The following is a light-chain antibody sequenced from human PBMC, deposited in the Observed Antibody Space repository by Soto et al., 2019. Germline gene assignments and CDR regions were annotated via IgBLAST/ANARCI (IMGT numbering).Light chain of an antibody. Sequence: QSVLTQPPSASGSPGQSVTISCTGTSSDVCGYNYVSWYQQHPGRAPKLMIYEVSKRPSGVPDRFSGSKSGNTASLTVSGLQPEDEADYYCSSYAGSSNLGVFGGGTKLTVL. CDR2: EVS. V-gene: IGLV2-8*01. CDR3: SSYAGSSNLGV. J-gene: IGLJ2*01. CDR1: SSDVCGYNY.